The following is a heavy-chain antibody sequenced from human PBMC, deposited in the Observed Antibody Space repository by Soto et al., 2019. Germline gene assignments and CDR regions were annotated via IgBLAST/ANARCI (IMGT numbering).Heavy chain of an antibody. V-gene: IGHV4-30-2*01. CDR1: GGSVSSGVFS. CDR2: ISHGGSP. Sequence: QLKLQESGSGLVKPSQTLSLTCAVSGGSVSSGVFSWKWIRQPPGQGLEWIGYISHGGSPHYTPSLRGGDSISDASSTHVISMNWSSMAPAATAVYFSDSGHYYSALDVWGHGTTVSVSS. J-gene: IGHJ6*02. CDR3: DSGHYYSALDV. D-gene: IGHD4-17*01.